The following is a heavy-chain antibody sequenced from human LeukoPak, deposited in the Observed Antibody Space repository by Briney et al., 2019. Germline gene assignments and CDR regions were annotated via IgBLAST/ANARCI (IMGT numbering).Heavy chain of an antibody. CDR2: MSGDNVYI. CDR3: AKAYDINYAGS. V-gene: IGHV3-23*01. Sequence: RSGGSLRLSCAASGFTFSSYAMSWVRQAPGKGLEWVASMSGDNVYIYHADSVRGRFSISRDNSKNTLYLEMNSLRADDTALYYCAKAYDINYAGSWGQGTMVTVSS. CDR1: GFTFSSYA. J-gene: IGHJ3*01. D-gene: IGHD4-23*01.